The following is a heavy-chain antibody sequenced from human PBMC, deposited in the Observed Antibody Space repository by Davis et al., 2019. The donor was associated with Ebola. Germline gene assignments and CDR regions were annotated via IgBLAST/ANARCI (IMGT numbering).Heavy chain of an antibody. CDR2: IWYDGSNK. D-gene: IGHD6-13*01. CDR3: ARAISSSWYGGAYYYYYGMDA. J-gene: IGHJ6*02. CDR1: GFTFSSYG. Sequence: GESLKISCAASGFTFSSYGMHWVRQAPGKGLEWVAVIWYDGSNKYYADSVKGRFTISRDNSKNTLYLQMNSLRAEDTAVYYCARAISSSWYGGAYYYYYGMDAWGQGTTVTVSS. V-gene: IGHV3-33*01.